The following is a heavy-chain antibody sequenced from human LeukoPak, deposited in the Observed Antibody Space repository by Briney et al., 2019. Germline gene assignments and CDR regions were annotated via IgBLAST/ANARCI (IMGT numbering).Heavy chain of an antibody. Sequence: ASVKVSCKASGYTFTGYYMHWVRQAPGQGLEWMGWINSNSGGTNYSQKFQGRVTMTRDTSISTAYMELSRLRSDDTALYYCARPLYDFWSGYLYYWGQGTLVTVSS. J-gene: IGHJ4*02. CDR2: INSNSGGT. V-gene: IGHV1-2*02. D-gene: IGHD3-3*01. CDR1: GYTFTGYY. CDR3: ARPLYDFWSGYLYY.